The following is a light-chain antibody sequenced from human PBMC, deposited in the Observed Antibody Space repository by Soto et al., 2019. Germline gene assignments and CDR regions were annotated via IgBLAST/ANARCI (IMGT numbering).Light chain of an antibody. J-gene: IGLJ2*01. CDR3: SSYTSSSTVL. Sequence: QSVLTQPASVSGSPGQSITISCTGTSSDVGGYNFVSWYQQHPGKAPKFIIYDVRNRPSGVSNRFSGSRSGNTASLTISGLQAEDEADYYCSSYTSSSTVLFCGGTKVTV. CDR2: DVR. CDR1: SSDVGGYNF. V-gene: IGLV2-14*03.